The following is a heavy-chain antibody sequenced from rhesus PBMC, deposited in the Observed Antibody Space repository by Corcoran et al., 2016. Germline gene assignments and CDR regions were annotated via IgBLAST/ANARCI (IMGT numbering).Heavy chain of an antibody. J-gene: IGHJ4*01. CDR2: VDPEDGEA. CDR3: ATEWADTAGTVLYY. Sequence: EVQLVQSGAEVKKPGASVKISCKASGYTFTDYYLHWVRQVPGKGLEWMGRVDPEDGEAKHAQKFQDRVTITAETSTDTAYMELSSLRSEDTAVYYCATEWADTAGTVLYYWGQGVLVTVSS. D-gene: IGHD5-24*01. V-gene: IGHV1-111*02. CDR1: GYTFTDYY.